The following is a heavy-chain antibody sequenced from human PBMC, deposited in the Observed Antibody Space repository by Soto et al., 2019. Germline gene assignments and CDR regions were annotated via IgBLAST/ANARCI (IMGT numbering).Heavy chain of an antibody. CDR1: KFTFASYV. CDR3: ARDMIPMIMGGMSAMDV. D-gene: IGHD3-22*01. Sequence: QVQLVESGGGVVQPERSQRLSCTASKFTFASYVMHWVRQAPGEGMEWVALISFDGTNKYYADSVKGRFTISRDNSKNTVYLQMNSLRPEDTAVYYCARDMIPMIMGGMSAMDVWGQGTTGTVS. CDR2: ISFDGTNK. V-gene: IGHV3-30*04. J-gene: IGHJ6*02.